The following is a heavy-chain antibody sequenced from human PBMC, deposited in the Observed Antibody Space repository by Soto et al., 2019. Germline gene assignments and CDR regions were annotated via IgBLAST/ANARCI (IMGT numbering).Heavy chain of an antibody. CDR3: ARAIVVVPAAPNWFDP. V-gene: IGHV4-34*01. J-gene: IGHJ5*02. Sequence: QVQLQQWGAGLLKPSETLSLTCAVYGGSFSGYYWSWIRQPPGKGREWIGEINHSGSTNYNPSIKRRVAISVDTSKNQFSLKLSCVTAADTAVYYCARAIVVVPAAPNWFDPWGQGTLVTVSS. D-gene: IGHD2-2*01. CDR1: GGSFSGYY. CDR2: INHSGST.